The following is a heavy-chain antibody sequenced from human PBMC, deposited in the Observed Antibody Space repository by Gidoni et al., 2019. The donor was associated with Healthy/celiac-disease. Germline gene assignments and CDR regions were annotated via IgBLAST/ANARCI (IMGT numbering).Heavy chain of an antibody. CDR1: GFTFSSYS. D-gene: IGHD1-7*01. Sequence: EVQLVESGGGLVKPGGSLRLSCPASGFTFSSYSMNWVRQAPGKGLEWVSSISSSSSYIYYADSVKGRFTISRDNAKNSLYLQMNSLRAEDTAVYYCARELAGTKIGGWFDPWGQGTLVTVSS. CDR3: ARELAGTKIGGWFDP. CDR2: ISSSSSYI. J-gene: IGHJ5*02. V-gene: IGHV3-21*01.